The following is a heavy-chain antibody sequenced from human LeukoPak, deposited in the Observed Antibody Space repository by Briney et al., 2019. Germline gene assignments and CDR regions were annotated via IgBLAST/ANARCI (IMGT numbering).Heavy chain of an antibody. CDR3: ARMTNDAFDI. CDR2: ISPSGGST. CDR1: GYTFTSNY. Sequence: ASVKVSCKAFGYTFTSNYMHWVRQAPGQGLEWMGVISPSGGSTTYAQKFQGRVTITRNTSISTAYMELSSLRSEDTAVYYCARMTNDAFDIWGQGTMVTVSS. V-gene: IGHV1-46*01. J-gene: IGHJ3*02. D-gene: IGHD4-11*01.